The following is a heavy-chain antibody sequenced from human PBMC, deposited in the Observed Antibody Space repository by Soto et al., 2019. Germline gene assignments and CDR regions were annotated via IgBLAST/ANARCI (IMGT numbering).Heavy chain of an antibody. D-gene: IGHD5-18*01. V-gene: IGHV3-49*03. CDR3: TTIPRNKYGYPFDC. Sequence: EMQLVESGGGLVEPGRSLRLSCSGSGFTFGDYALSWFRQTPGKGLECVGFIRSVRYGGAADYAASVKGRFTISRDDSKSVDYLQMNSLKSEEAGVYYCTTIPRNKYGYPFDCWGQGPLVTVSS. J-gene: IGHJ4*02. CDR2: IRSVRYGGAA. CDR1: GFTFGDYA.